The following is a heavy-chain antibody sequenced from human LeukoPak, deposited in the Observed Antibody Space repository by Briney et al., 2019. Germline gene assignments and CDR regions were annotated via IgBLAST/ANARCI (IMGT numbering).Heavy chain of an antibody. V-gene: IGHV3-11*01. CDR2: ISSSGSTI. D-gene: IGHD2-2*01. J-gene: IGHJ3*02. Sequence: PGGSLRLSCAASGFTFSDYYMSWIRQAPGKGLEWVSYISSSGSTIYYADSVKGRFTTSRDNAKNSLYLQMNSLRAEDTAVYYCARGEIVVVPAAILDDAFDIWGQGTMVTVSS. CDR3: ARGEIVVVPAAILDDAFDI. CDR1: GFTFSDYY.